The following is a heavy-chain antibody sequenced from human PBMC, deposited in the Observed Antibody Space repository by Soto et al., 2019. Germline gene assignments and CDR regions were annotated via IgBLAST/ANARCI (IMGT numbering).Heavy chain of an antibody. D-gene: IGHD5-18*01. V-gene: IGHV4-34*01. J-gene: IGHJ6*02. Sequence: SETLSLTCAVYGGSFSGCYWSWIRQPPGKGLEWIGEINHSGSTNYNPSLKSRVTISVDTSKNQFSLKLSSVTAADTAGYYCARLPRGYSYGALYYYYGMDVWGQGTTVTVSS. CDR1: GGSFSGCY. CDR3: ARLPRGYSYGALYYYYGMDV. CDR2: INHSGST.